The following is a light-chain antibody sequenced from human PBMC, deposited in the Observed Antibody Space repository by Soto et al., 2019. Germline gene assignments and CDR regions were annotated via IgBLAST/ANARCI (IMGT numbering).Light chain of an antibody. Sequence: QSVLTQPPSASGTPGQRVNISCSGGSSNIGSNYIYWYQQLPRTAPKLLISTNDQRPSGVPDRFSGSKSGTSASLAISGLRFEDEADYYCAAWDDSLSGRVFGGGTKVTVL. CDR1: SSNIGSNY. V-gene: IGLV1-47*01. CDR3: AAWDDSLSGRV. CDR2: TND. J-gene: IGLJ3*02.